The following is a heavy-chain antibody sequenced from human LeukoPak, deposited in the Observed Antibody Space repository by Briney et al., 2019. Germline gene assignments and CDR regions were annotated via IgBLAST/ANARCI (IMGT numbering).Heavy chain of an antibody. D-gene: IGHD3-10*01. J-gene: IGHJ4*02. CDR2: MSGDSGTM. V-gene: IGHV3-48*02. Sequence: GGSLRLSCAASGFTFRGYNMIWVRQAPGKGLDWVAYMSGDSGTMYYADSVKGRFTISRDNAKNSLYLQMDSLRDEDTSVYYCAREGGDILPQGAFDYWGQGTLVTVSS. CDR1: GFTFRGYN. CDR3: AREGGDILPQGAFDY.